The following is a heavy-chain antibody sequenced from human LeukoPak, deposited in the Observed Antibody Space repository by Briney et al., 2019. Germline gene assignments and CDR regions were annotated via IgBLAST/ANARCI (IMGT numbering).Heavy chain of an antibody. Sequence: GASVKVSCKASGGTFSSYAISWVRQAPGQGLEWMGRIIPIFGTANYAQKFQGRVTITTDESTSTAYMELGSLRSEDTAVYYCARAFGGGASEYYFDYWGQGTLVTVSS. CDR3: ARAFGGGASEYYFDY. CDR2: IIPIFGTA. CDR1: GGTFSSYA. V-gene: IGHV1-69*05. J-gene: IGHJ4*02. D-gene: IGHD3-10*01.